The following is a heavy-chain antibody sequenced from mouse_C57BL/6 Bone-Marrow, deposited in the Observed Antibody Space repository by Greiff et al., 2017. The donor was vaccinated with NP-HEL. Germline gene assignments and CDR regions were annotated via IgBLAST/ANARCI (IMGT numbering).Heavy chain of an antibody. Sequence: VQLKQSGPELVKPGASVKIPCKASGYTFTDYNMDWVKQSHGKSLEWIGDINPNNGGTIYNQKFKGKATLTVDKSSSTAYMELRSLTSEDTAVYYCALLGPLDYWGQGTTLTVSS. CDR1: GYTFTDYN. CDR3: ALLGPLDY. D-gene: IGHD3-1*01. CDR2: INPNNGGT. J-gene: IGHJ2*01. V-gene: IGHV1-18*01.